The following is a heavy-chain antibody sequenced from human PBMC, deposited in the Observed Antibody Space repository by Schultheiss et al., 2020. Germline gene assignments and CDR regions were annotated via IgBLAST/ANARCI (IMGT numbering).Heavy chain of an antibody. CDR1: GGSFSGYY. D-gene: IGHD3-3*01. Sequence: SQTLSLTCAVYGGSFSGYYWSWIRQPPGKGLEWIGEINHSGSTNYNPSLKSRVTISVDTSKNQFSLKLSSVTAADTAVYYCATAYYDFWSGYYEYAFDIGGQGTMVTVSS. CDR3: ATAYYDFWSGYYEYAFDI. CDR2: INHSGST. V-gene: IGHV4-34*01. J-gene: IGHJ3*02.